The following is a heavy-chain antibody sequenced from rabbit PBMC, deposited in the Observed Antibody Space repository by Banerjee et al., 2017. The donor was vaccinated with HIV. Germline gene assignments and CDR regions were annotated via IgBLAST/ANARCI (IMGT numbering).Heavy chain of an antibody. V-gene: IGHV1S47*01. CDR1: GFDFSTYS. CDR2: IAPIFGVT. J-gene: IGHJ4*01. Sequence: QEQLVESGGGLVQLGGSLKLSCKASGFDFSTYSMIWVRQAPGKGLEWIGYIAPIFGVTYYANWVNGRFTISSHNAQNTLYLQLNSLTAADTATYFCVREAGYGSYGDANLWGQGTLVTVS. CDR3: VREAGYGSYGDANL. D-gene: IGHD6-1*01.